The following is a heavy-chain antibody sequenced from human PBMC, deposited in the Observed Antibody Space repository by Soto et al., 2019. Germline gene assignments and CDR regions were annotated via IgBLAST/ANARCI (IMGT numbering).Heavy chain of an antibody. D-gene: IGHD3-16*01. CDR1: GFTFSTHW. Sequence: EVQLVESGGGLVQPGGSLRLSCAASGFTFSTHWMTWVRQPPGKGLEWVANIDQDGSERYYVDSVRGLFTISRDNAKNSLYLQMNSLRAEDTALYYFVCGGNYFVYWGQGTLVTVSP. V-gene: IGHV3-7*01. CDR2: IDQDGSER. J-gene: IGHJ4*02. CDR3: VCGGNYFVY.